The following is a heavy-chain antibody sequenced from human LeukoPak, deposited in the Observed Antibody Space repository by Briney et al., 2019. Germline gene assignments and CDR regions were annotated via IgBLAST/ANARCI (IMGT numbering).Heavy chain of an antibody. D-gene: IGHD2-15*01. Sequence: PSETLSLTCTVSGDSIRSHFWSWIRQPPGKGLEWIGYIDYSGSTNYNPSLKSRVTISADTSKNQFSLKLSSVTAADTAVYYCARFTRGGSCYDYWGQGTLVTVSS. CDR1: GDSIRSHF. V-gene: IGHV4-59*11. J-gene: IGHJ4*02. CDR2: IDYSGST. CDR3: ARFTRGGSCYDY.